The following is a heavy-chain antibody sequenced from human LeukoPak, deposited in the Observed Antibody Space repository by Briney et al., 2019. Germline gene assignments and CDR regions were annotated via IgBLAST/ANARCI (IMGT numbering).Heavy chain of an antibody. CDR2: INPNSGGI. Sequence: ASVKVSCKASGYTFTGYYMHWVRQAPGQGLEWMGWINPNSGGINYAQKFQGRVTMTRDTSISTAYMELSRLRSDDTAVYYCARVLPYGSGSYYTMNSYYFDYWGQGTLVTVSS. CDR3: ARVLPYGSGSYYTMNSYYFDY. J-gene: IGHJ4*02. D-gene: IGHD3-10*01. V-gene: IGHV1-2*02. CDR1: GYTFTGYY.